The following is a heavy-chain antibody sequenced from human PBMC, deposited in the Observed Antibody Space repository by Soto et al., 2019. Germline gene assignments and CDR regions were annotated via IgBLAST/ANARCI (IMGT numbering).Heavy chain of an antibody. Sequence: QVHLVQSGAEVKKPGASVTVSCQASGYAFTTYGLTWVRQAPGQGLEWMGWISAHNGNANYAPKLQGRVTVTRDTSTSTAYMELRSLRSDDTAVYYCARGRYGDYWGQGALVTVSS. CDR1: GYAFTTYG. V-gene: IGHV1-18*01. CDR3: ARGRYGDY. J-gene: IGHJ4*02. CDR2: ISAHNGNA. D-gene: IGHD1-1*01.